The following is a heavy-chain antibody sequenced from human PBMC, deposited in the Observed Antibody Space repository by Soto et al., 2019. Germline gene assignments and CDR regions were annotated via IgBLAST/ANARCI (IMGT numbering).Heavy chain of an antibody. D-gene: IGHD6-19*01. CDR3: ARLYSSGWYGRDFDY. J-gene: IGHJ4*02. Sequence: QVPLVQSGAEVKKPGASVKVSCKASGYTFTSYAMHWVRQAPGQRLEWMGWINAGNGNTKYSQKFQGRVTITRDTSASTAYMELSSLRSEDTAVYYCARLYSSGWYGRDFDYWGQGTLVTVSS. CDR1: GYTFTSYA. V-gene: IGHV1-3*01. CDR2: INAGNGNT.